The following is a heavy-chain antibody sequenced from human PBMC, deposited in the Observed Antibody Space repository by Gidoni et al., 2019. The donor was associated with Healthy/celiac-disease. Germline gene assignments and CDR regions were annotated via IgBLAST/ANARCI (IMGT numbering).Heavy chain of an antibody. CDR3: ARDKWIQLSGAFDI. CDR1: GCTLSSYS. CDR2: ISSSSSYI. D-gene: IGHD5-18*01. V-gene: IGHV3-21*01. Sequence: EVQLVESGGGLVKPGGSLRLSCAASGCTLSSYSMNWVRQAPGKGLEWVSSISSSSSYIYYADSVKGRFTISRDNAKNSLYLQMNSLRAEDTAVYYCARDKWIQLSGAFDIWGQGTMVTVSS. J-gene: IGHJ3*02.